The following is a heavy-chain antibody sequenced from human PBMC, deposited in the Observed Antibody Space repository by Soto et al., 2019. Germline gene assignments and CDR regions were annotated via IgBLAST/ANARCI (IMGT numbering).Heavy chain of an antibody. CDR1: GGSISRSSYY. Sequence: QLQESGPGLVKPSETLSLSCSVSGGSISRSSYYWGWIRQTPGKGLEWIGSINYSGSTHYNPSLKSRLTISVDTSKHQFSLRLRSVTAADTAVYYCARQVATAFGYWGQGTLVTVSS. CDR2: INYSGST. CDR3: ARQVATAFGY. J-gene: IGHJ4*02. D-gene: IGHD1-1*01. V-gene: IGHV4-39*01.